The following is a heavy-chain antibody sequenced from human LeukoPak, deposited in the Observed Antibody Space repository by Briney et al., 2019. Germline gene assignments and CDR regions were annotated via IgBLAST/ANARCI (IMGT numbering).Heavy chain of an antibody. J-gene: IGHJ4*02. Sequence: GGSLRLSCAASGFTFSSYSMNWVRQAPGKGLEWVSSIGSSSSYIYYADSVKGRFTISRDNAKNSLYLQMNSLRAEDTAVYYCASGRCTNGVCYKGYYWGQGTLVTVSS. CDR1: GFTFSSYS. D-gene: IGHD2-8*01. CDR3: ASGRCTNGVCYKGYY. V-gene: IGHV3-21*06. CDR2: IGSSSSYI.